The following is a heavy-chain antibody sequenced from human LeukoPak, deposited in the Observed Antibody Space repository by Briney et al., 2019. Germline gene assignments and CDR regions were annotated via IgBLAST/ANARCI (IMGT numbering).Heavy chain of an antibody. CDR2: IIPIPGIA. Sequence: SVKVSCKASGGTFSSYAISCVRQAPGQGLEWMGRIIPIPGIANYAQKFQGRVTITADKSTSTAYMELSSLRSEDTAVYYCARLTPIPSIAAAGLEPFDYWGQGTLVTVSS. CDR3: ARLTPIPSIAAAGLEPFDY. D-gene: IGHD6-13*01. J-gene: IGHJ4*02. CDR1: GGTFSSYA. V-gene: IGHV1-69*04.